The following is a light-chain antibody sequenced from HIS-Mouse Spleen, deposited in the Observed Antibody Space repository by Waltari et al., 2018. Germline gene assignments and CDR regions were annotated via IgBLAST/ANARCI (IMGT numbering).Light chain of an antibody. CDR2: DAS. V-gene: IGKV3-11*01. J-gene: IGKJ2*01. Sequence: EIVLTQSPATLSLSPGERATLSCRASQSVSSYLAWYQPKPGQAPRLPIYDASNRATGIPARFSGSGSGTDFTLTISSLEPEDFAVYYCQQRSNWPRTFGQGTKLEIK. CDR3: QQRSNWPRT. CDR1: QSVSSY.